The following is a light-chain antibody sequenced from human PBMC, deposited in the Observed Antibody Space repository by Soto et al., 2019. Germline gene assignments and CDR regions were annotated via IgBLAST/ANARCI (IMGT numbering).Light chain of an antibody. CDR2: DVT. Sequence: QSVLTQPRSVSGSPGQSVTISCTGTSSDVGGYDCVSWYQQHPGKAPKLMIYDVTKRPSGVPDRFSGSKSGNTASLTISGLQAEDEADYYCCSYAGRPYVFGTGTKLTVL. V-gene: IGLV2-11*01. CDR3: CSYAGRPYV. CDR1: SSDVGGYDC. J-gene: IGLJ1*01.